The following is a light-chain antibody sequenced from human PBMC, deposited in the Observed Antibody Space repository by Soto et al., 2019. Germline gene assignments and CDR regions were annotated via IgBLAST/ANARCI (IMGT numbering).Light chain of an antibody. CDR3: QQHGTSSRT. CDR2: GAS. Sequence: EIVLTQSPGTLSLSPGERATLSCRARQSVSSRYLGWYQQKPGQAPRLLIYGASSRATGIPDRFSGSGSGTDFTLTISRLEPEDFAVYYCQQHGTSSRTFGQGTKLEIK. V-gene: IGKV3-20*01. J-gene: IGKJ2*01. CDR1: QSVSSRY.